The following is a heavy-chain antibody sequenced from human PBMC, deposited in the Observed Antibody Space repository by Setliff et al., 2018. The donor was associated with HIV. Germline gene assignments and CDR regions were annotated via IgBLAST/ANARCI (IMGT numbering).Heavy chain of an antibody. J-gene: IGHJ3*01. CDR2: INPSDNRT. CDR3: ARGLRQNRSNSDVFDV. V-gene: IGHV1-46*02. CDR1: GYTFNNYY. Sequence: ASVKVSCKASGYTFNNYYMHWVRQAPGQGLEWMGIINPSDNRTHYAQKFQGRVTMTRDTSTSTVYMELSSLRSEDTAVYYCARGLRQNRSNSDVFDVWGQGTVVTVSS. D-gene: IGHD4-4*01.